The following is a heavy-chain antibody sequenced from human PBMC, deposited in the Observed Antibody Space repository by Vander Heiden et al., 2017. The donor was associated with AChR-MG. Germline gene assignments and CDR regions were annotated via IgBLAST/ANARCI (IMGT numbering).Heavy chain of an antibody. CDR3: ARTRILWELDY. Sequence: QVQLVESGGGVVQPGRSLRLSCAASGFTFSSYGMHWVRQAPGKGLEWVAVIWYDGSNKYYADSVKGRFTISRDNSKNTLYLQMNSLRAEDTAVYYCARTRILWELDYWGQGTLVTVSS. CDR1: GFTFSSYG. V-gene: IGHV3-33*01. J-gene: IGHJ4*02. CDR2: IWYDGSNK. D-gene: IGHD1-26*01.